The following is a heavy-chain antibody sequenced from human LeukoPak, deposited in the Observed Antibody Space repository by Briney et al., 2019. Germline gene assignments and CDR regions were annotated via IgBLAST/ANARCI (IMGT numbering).Heavy chain of an antibody. CDR2: IYYSGST. J-gene: IGHJ4*02. CDR3: AREPVGGLEFDY. CDR1: GGSISSYY. V-gene: IGHV4-59*01. D-gene: IGHD2-15*01. Sequence: SETLSLTCTVSGGSISSYYWSWIRQPPGKGLEWIGYIYYSGSTNYNPSLKSRVTISVDTSKNQFSLKLSSVTAADTAVYYCAREPVGGLEFDYWGQGTLVTVSS.